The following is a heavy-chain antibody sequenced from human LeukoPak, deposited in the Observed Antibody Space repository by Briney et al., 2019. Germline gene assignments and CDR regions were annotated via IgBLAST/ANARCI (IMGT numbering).Heavy chain of an antibody. V-gene: IGHV3-74*01. CDR1: GFTFDDYA. CDR3: ARADFDSGDYYYYYMDV. D-gene: IGHD4-17*01. Sequence: GGSLRLSCAASGFTFDDYAMHWVRQAPGKGLEWVSGINSDGSSTSYADSVKGRFTISRDNAKNTLYLQMNSLRAEDTAVHYCARADFDSGDYYYYYMDVWGKGTTVTVSS. CDR2: INSDGSST. J-gene: IGHJ6*03.